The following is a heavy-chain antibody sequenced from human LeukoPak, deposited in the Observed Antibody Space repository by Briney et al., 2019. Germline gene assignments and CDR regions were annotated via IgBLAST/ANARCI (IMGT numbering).Heavy chain of an antibody. CDR3: ARDRGSRPFIDY. CDR1: GGSTSSYY. V-gene: IGHV4-59*01. CDR2: VFHTGST. Sequence: SETLSLTCNVSGGSTSSYYWNWIRQPPGKGLEWIGYVFHTGSTNYNPSLKSRVTISVDTSKNQFSLKLSSVTAADTAVYYCARDRGSRPFIDYWGQGTLVTVSS. D-gene: IGHD1-26*01. J-gene: IGHJ4*02.